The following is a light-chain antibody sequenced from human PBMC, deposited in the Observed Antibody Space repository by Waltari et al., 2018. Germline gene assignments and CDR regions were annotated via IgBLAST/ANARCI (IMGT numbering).Light chain of an antibody. CDR3: QQYGNSPPT. CDR2: GAS. J-gene: IGKJ4*01. Sequence: ELVLTQSPGTLSLSPGERVTLSCRASQTLSSSYLAWYQQKPGQAPRLLIYGASSRATGIPDKFSGSGSGTDFTLTISRLEAEDFAVYYCQQYGNSPPTFGGGTKVEIK. V-gene: IGKV3-20*01. CDR1: QTLSSSY.